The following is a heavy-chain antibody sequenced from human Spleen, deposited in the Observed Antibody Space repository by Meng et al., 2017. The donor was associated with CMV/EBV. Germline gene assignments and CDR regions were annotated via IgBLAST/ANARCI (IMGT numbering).Heavy chain of an antibody. Sequence: SETLSLTCTVSGGSTSSYYWSWIRQPPGKGLEWIGYIYSNGVTTYTPYLESRVSISLDTSRNQFSLRLRSVTAADTAVYYCASSRDGYNYYYFDYWGQGTLVTVSS. V-gene: IGHV4-59*01. CDR3: ASSRDGYNYYYFDY. CDR2: IYSNGVT. J-gene: IGHJ4*02. CDR1: GGSTSSYY. D-gene: IGHD5-24*01.